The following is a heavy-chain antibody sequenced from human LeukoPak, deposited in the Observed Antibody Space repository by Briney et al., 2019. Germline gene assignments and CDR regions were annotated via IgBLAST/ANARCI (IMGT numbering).Heavy chain of an antibody. CDR1: GGSVSSGGYY. CDR2: IYYSGST. D-gene: IGHD3-22*01. Sequence: SETLSLTCTVSGGSVSSGGYYWSWVRQPPGKGLEYIGYIYYSGSTNYSPSLKSRVTISIDTSKNQFSLRLRSVTAADTAVYYCARDSASSGYMNAFDIWGQGTMVTVSS. J-gene: IGHJ3*02. CDR3: ARDSASSGYMNAFDI. V-gene: IGHV4-61*08.